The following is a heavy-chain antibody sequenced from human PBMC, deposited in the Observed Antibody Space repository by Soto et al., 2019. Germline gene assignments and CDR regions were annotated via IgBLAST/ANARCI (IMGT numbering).Heavy chain of an antibody. CDR3: ANDNGYDSSGYGAPNAFDI. J-gene: IGHJ3*02. Sequence: EVQLLESGGGLVQPGGSLRLSCAASGFTFSSYAMSWVRQAPGKGLEWVSGISGRRGSTYYADSVKGRFTISRDNSKNTLYLQMRSLRAEDTAVSYCANDNGYDSSGYGAPNAFDIWGQGTMVTVSS. CDR2: ISGRRGST. V-gene: IGHV3-23*01. CDR1: GFTFSSYA. D-gene: IGHD3-22*01.